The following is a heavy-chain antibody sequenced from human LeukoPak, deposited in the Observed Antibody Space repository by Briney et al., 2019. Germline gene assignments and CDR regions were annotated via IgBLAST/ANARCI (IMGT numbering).Heavy chain of an antibody. CDR2: ISSSSSYI. D-gene: IGHD6-13*01. Sequence: PGGSLRLSCAASGFTFSSYAMSWVRQAPGKGLEWVSSISSSSSYIYYADSVKGRFTISRDNAKNSLYLQMNSLRAEDAAVYYCARDWKTAAAGTWDWFDPWGQGTLVTVSS. V-gene: IGHV3-21*01. CDR1: GFTFSSYA. J-gene: IGHJ5*02. CDR3: ARDWKTAAAGTWDWFDP.